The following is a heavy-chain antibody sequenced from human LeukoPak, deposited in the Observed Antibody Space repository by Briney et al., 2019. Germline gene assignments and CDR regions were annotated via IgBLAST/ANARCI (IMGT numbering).Heavy chain of an antibody. CDR1: GFTFSSYS. V-gene: IGHV3-48*01. CDR3: ARVPSWIKAFDI. D-gene: IGHD5-12*01. CDR2: ISSSSSTI. Sequence: GGSLRLSCAASGFTFSSYSMNWVRQAPGKGLEWVSYISSSSSTIYYADSVKGRSTISRDNAKNSLYLQMNSLRAEDTAVYYCARVPSWIKAFDIWGQGTMVTVSS. J-gene: IGHJ3*02.